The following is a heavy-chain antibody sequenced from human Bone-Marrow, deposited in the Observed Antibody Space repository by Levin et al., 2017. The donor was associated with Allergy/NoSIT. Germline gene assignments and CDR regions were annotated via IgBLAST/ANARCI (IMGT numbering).Heavy chain of an antibody. Sequence: GGSLRLSCAASGFTFSSYGMNWVRQAPGKGLEWVAVIWNDGSNKYYADSVKGRFTISRDNSKNTLYLQMNSLRAEDTAVYYCARRLRGSGDDYDYWGQGTLVTVSS. V-gene: IGHV3-33*08. D-gene: IGHD5-12*01. CDR3: ARRLRGSGDDYDY. CDR2: IWNDGSNK. J-gene: IGHJ4*02. CDR1: GFTFSSYG.